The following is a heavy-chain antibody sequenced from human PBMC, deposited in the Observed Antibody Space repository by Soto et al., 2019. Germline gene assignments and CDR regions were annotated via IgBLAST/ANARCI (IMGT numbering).Heavy chain of an antibody. Sequence: QVQLVESGGGVVQPGRSLRLSCAGSGFTFSNYGLHWVRQAPGKGLEWVAVISYDGSHKYYADSVKGRFTISRDNTNNMLYLQMDSLRAEDTAVYYCAKVGAPRYCGRSSCRPAGAYWGQGTLVTVSS. J-gene: IGHJ4*02. CDR2: ISYDGSHK. V-gene: IGHV3-30*18. CDR3: AKVGAPRYCGRSSCRPAGAY. CDR1: GFTFSNYG. D-gene: IGHD2-15*01.